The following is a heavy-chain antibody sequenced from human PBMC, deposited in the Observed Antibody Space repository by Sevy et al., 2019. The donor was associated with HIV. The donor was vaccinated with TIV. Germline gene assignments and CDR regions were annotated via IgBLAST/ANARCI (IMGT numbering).Heavy chain of an antibody. CDR2: IIPNTSDT. D-gene: IGHD2-21*02. CDR3: ARDFLAVTSIPSDAFDI. J-gene: IGHJ3*02. Sequence: ASVKVSYKASGYSFTGYYMNWVRQAPGQGLEWMGWIIPNTSDTTYSEKFEGRVTMTRDSSLSTAYLELRGLRSDDTAVYYCARDFLAVTSIPSDAFDIWGQGTLVTVSS. V-gene: IGHV1-2*02. CDR1: GYSFTGYY.